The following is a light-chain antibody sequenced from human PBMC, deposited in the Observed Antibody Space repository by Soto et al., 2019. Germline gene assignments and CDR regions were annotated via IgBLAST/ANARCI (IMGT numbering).Light chain of an antibody. V-gene: IGKV3-20*01. J-gene: IGKJ2*01. Sequence: EIVLTQSPGTLSLSPGERATLSCRASQSISSSYLAWYQQKPGQAPRLLIYAASSRATGIPDRFSGSGSGTDFNLTISRLEPEAFAVYYCQPYGSSSYTFGQGTQLEIK. CDR3: QPYGSSSYT. CDR2: AAS. CDR1: QSISSSY.